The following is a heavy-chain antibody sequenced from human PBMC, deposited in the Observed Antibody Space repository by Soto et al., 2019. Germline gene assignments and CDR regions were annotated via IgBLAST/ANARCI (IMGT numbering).Heavy chain of an antibody. CDR3: ARDLRRLVPYYFDY. CDR1: GGTFSSYA. Sequence: QVQLVQSGAEVKKPGSSVKVSCKASGGTFSSYAISWVRQAPGQGLEWMGGIIPIFGTANYAQKFQGRVTITAHKSTSTAYMELSSLRSEDTAVYYCARDLRRLVPYYFDYWGQGTLVTVSS. D-gene: IGHD6-19*01. V-gene: IGHV1-69*06. J-gene: IGHJ4*02. CDR2: IIPIFGTA.